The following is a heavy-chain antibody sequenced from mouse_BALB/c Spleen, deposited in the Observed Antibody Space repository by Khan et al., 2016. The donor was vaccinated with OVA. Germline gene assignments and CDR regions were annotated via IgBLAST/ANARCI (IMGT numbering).Heavy chain of an antibody. V-gene: IGHV3-6*02. J-gene: IGHJ2*01. CDR2: IRYDGNN. D-gene: IGHD2-1*01. Sequence: EVQLQESGPGLVKPSQSLSLTCSVTGYSFTSGYYWNWIRQFPGNKLEWMGYIRYDGNNSYSPSLKNRISITRATSKNQFFLKLNSVTTEDTATYYSTRYYYGNVYFDYWGQGTTLTGSS. CDR1: GYSFTSGYY. CDR3: TRYYYGNVYFDY.